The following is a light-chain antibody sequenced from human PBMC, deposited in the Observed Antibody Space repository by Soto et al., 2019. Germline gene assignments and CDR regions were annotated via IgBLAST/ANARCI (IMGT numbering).Light chain of an antibody. CDR1: QSVSSNY. CDR2: GSS. J-gene: IGKJ2*01. Sequence: EIVLTQSPGTLSLSPGERATLSCRASQSVSSNYLAWYQQKPGQPPRLLIYGSSDRATGRPDMFSGSGCGTDFTLTITKVEAADFAVYYCHQYGSSSPYTFGQGTKLEMK. V-gene: IGKV3-20*01. CDR3: HQYGSSSPYT.